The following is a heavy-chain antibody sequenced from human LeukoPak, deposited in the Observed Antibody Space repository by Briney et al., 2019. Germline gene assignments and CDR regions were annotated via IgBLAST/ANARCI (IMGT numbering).Heavy chain of an antibody. Sequence: GGSLRLSCAASGFTFSDYAMTWVRQAPGKGLEWVAVINDSGGRKFYADSVKGRFTISRDNSKNTLYLQMNSLRADDTAVCYCATGYRRDWYQGDWGKGTVVSVSS. J-gene: IGHJ4*02. CDR1: GFTFSDYA. CDR3: ATGYRRDWYQGD. CDR2: INDSGGRK. V-gene: IGHV3-23*01. D-gene: IGHD6-19*01.